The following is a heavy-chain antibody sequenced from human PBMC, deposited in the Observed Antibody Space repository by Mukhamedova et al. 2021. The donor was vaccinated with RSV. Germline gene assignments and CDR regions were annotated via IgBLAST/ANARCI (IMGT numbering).Heavy chain of an antibody. D-gene: IGHD1-26*01. V-gene: IGHV1-18*03. CDR3: ASARSGSYLGY. Sequence: MGWISAYNGNTNYAQKLQGRVTMTTDTSTSTAYMELRSLRSDDMAVYYCASARSGSYLGYWGQGTLVTVSS. J-gene: IGHJ4*02. CDR2: ISAYNGNT.